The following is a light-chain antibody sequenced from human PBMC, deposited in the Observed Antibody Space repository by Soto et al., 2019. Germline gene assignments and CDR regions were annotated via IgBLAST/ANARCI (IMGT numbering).Light chain of an antibody. CDR3: QQYNTYSA. CDR1: QSISSW. V-gene: IGKV1-5*01. Sequence: DIQMTQSPSTLSASVGDRVTITCRASQSISSWLAWYQQKPGKAPKLLIYDASSLESGVPSRCIGSGSGTEFTLTISSLQTDDFATYYCQQYNTYSAIGQGTKVEIK. CDR2: DAS. J-gene: IGKJ1*01.